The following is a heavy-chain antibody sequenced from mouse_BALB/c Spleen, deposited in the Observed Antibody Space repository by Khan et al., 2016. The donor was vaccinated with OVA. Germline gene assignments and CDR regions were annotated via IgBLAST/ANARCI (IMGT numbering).Heavy chain of an antibody. Sequence: VQLKESGPELVKPGASVKMSCKASGYIFTNYVLHWVKQKPGQGLEWIGYINPYNGGTQYNEKFKGKATLASDKSSITAYMELSSLTSEDSAVYYGARGNWQSYYLDDWGQGTTLTLSS. D-gene: IGHD4-1*01. CDR2: INPYNGGT. J-gene: IGHJ2*01. CDR3: ARGNWQSYYLDD. V-gene: IGHV1S136*01. CDR1: GYIFTNYV.